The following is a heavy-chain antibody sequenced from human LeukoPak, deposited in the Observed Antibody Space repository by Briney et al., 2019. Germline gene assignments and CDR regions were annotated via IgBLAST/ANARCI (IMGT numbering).Heavy chain of an antibody. V-gene: IGHV1-46*01. J-gene: IGHJ5*02. CDR3: ARGGPRIAVAGTSLHWFDP. CDR2: INPSGGST. Sequence: ASVKVSCKASGYTFTSYYMHWVRQAPGQGLEWMGIINPSGGSTSYAQKFQGRVTMTRDMSTSTVYMELSSLGSEDTAVYYCARGGPRIAVAGTSLHWFDPWGQGTLVTVSP. D-gene: IGHD6-19*01. CDR1: GYTFTSYY.